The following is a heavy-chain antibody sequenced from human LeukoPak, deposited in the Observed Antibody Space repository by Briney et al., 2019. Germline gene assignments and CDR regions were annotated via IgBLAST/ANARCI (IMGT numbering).Heavy chain of an antibody. CDR2: IRSKADSYTT. Sequence: GGSLRLSCAASGFTFSDHYMDWVRQAPGKGLEWVGRIRSKADSYTTEYAASVKGRFTISRDDSKNSLYLQMNSLKTEDTAVYFCARLYPDSSGYYRDYWGQGTLVTVSS. D-gene: IGHD3-22*01. CDR3: ARLYPDSSGYYRDY. V-gene: IGHV3-72*01. J-gene: IGHJ4*02. CDR1: GFTFSDHY.